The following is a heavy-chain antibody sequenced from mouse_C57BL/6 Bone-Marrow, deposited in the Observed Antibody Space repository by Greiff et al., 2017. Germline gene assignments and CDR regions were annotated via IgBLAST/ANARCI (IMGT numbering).Heavy chain of an antibody. Sequence: EVQLVESGGGLVQPGGSLSLSCAASGFTFTDYYMSWVRQPPGKALEWLGFIRNKANGYTTEYSASVKGRFTISRDNSQSILYLQMNALRAEDSATYYCARSSYDYFDYWCQGTTLTVSS. D-gene: IGHD2-10*02. CDR2: IRNKANGYTT. J-gene: IGHJ2*01. V-gene: IGHV7-3*01. CDR1: GFTFTDYY. CDR3: ARSSYDYFDY.